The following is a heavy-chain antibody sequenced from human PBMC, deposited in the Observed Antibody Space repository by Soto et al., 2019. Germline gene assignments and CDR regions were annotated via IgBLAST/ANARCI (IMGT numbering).Heavy chain of an antibody. V-gene: IGHV3-30*18. J-gene: IGHJ6*02. Sequence: LRLSCAASGLTFSSYGMHWVRQAPGKGLEWVAMTSYDGSSKYYGDSVKGRFTISRDNSKNTLYLQMNSLRAEDTAVYYCAKDDLEWLVRGLGVWGQGTTVTVSS. D-gene: IGHD6-19*01. CDR1: GLTFSSYG. CDR2: TSYDGSSK. CDR3: AKDDLEWLVRGLGV.